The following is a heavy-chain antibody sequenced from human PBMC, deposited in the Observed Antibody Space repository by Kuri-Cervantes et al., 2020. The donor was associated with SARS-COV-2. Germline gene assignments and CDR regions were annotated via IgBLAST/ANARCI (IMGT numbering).Heavy chain of an antibody. CDR1: GGSISSSNW. CDR2: IYHSGST. D-gene: IGHD3-3*01. V-gene: IGHV4-4*02. J-gene: IGHJ5*02. CDR3: ARQMMSSITIFGVVITRKWFDP. Sequence: GSLRLSCAVSGGSISSSNWWSWVRQPPGKGLEWIGEIYHSGSTNYNPSLKSRVTISVDKSKNQFSLKLSSVTAADTAVYYCARQMMSSITIFGVVITRKWFDPWGQGTLVTVSS.